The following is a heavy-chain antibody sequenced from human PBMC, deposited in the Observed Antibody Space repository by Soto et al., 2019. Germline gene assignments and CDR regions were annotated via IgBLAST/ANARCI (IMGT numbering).Heavy chain of an antibody. D-gene: IGHD6-19*01. CDR1: GGTFSSYA. CDR2: IIPIFGTA. Sequence: QVQLVQSGAEVKKPGSSVKVSCKASGGTFSSYAISWVRQAPGQGLEWMGGIIPIFGTANYAQKFQGRVTITADESTSTAYMELSSLRSEDTAVYYCAKAPKAVAGRRYYGMDVWGQGTTVNVSS. CDR3: AKAPKAVAGRRYYGMDV. J-gene: IGHJ6*02. V-gene: IGHV1-69*12.